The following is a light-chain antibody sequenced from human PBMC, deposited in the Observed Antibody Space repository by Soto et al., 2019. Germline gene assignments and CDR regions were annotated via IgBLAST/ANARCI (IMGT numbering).Light chain of an antibody. V-gene: IGLV2-18*02. CDR3: SSFTSSNTWV. CDR1: SGDIGNYNR. Sequence: QSALTQPPSVSGSPGQSVTISCTGASGDIGNYNRVSRYQQSPGTAPKPMIYEVSNRPSGVPDRFSGSKSGNTASLTISGLQAEDEADYYCSSFTSSNTWVFGGGTKLTVL. CDR2: EVS. J-gene: IGLJ3*02.